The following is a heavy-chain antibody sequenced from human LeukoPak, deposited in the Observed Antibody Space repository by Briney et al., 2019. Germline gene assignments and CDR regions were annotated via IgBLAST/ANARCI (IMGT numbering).Heavy chain of an antibody. CDR2: IYYSGST. D-gene: IGHD2-2*01. CDR1: GGSISSSSYY. V-gene: IGHV4-39*01. J-gene: IGHJ4*02. Sequence: PSETLSLTCTVSGGSISSSSYYWGWIRQPPGKGLEWIGSIYYSGSTYYNPSLKSRVTISVDTSKNQFSLKLSSVTAADTAVYYCATIGGGCSSTSCYLDHYFDYWGQGTLVTVSS. CDR3: ATIGGGCSSTSCYLDHYFDY.